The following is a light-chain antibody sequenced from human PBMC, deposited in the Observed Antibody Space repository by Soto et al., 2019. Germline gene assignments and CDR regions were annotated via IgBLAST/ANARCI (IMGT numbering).Light chain of an antibody. CDR1: QSVGSY. CDR2: GAS. CDR3: QQSYSTLIT. V-gene: IGKV1-39*01. Sequence: DIQLAQSPSSLAASVGDRVTITCRASQSVGSYLNWYQQKPGKGPTLLIYGASAVQSGVPSRFSGSGSRTDFTLTISCLRSEDFATYYCQQSYSTLITFGQGTRLEIK. J-gene: IGKJ5*01.